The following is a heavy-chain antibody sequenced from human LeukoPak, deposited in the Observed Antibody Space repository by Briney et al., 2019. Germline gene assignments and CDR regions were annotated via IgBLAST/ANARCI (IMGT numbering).Heavy chain of an antibody. CDR3: ARVGVGGYSSGWDPHGDYYYYYMDV. CDR2: IYYSGNN. D-gene: IGHD6-19*01. CDR1: GVSISSSNSY. Sequence: SETLSLTCTVSGVSISSSNSYWGWIRQPPGKGLEWIGSIYYSGNNYYNASLKSRVSISIDTSKNQFSLQLNSVTPEDTAVYYCARVGVGGYSSGWDPHGDYYYYYMDVWGKGTTVTVSS. V-gene: IGHV4-39*01. J-gene: IGHJ6*03.